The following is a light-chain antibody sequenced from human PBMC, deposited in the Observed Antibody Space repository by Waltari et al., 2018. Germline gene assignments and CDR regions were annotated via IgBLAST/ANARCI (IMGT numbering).Light chain of an antibody. CDR2: DVS. Sequence: QSALTQPASVSGSPGQSITIPCPGTSSDVGAYNYVSWYQQHPGKAPKLMIFDVSNRPSGVSNRFSGSKSGNTASLTISGLQAEDEADYYCSSYISSSTLELFGGGTSLTVL. V-gene: IGLV2-14*03. J-gene: IGLJ2*01. CDR3: SSYISSSTLEL. CDR1: SSDVGAYNY.